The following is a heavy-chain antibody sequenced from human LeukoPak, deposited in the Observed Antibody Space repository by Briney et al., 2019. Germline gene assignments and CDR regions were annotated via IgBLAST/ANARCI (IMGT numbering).Heavy chain of an antibody. CDR1: GFTFSSYG. CDR3: AKSFGPVIAAAGTGAD. D-gene: IGHD6-13*01. J-gene: IGHJ4*02. V-gene: IGHV3-23*01. CDR2: ISGSGGST. Sequence: GGSLRLSCAASGFTFSSYGMSWVRQAPGKGLEWVSAISGSGGSTYYADSVKGRFTISRDNSKNTLYLQMNSLRAEDTAVYYCAKSFGPVIAAAGTGADWGQGTLVTVSS.